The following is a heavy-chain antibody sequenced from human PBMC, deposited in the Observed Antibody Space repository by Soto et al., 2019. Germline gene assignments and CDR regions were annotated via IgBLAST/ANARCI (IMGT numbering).Heavy chain of an antibody. Sequence: QVQLVQSGAELKKPGSSVKISCRASGDTFSTYTISWVRQAPGQGLDWMGRIIPILDVANYAPKFQGRVTMPADRSTSTAHMELSSLTSEDTAVYYCAGNRHGDGDYFDNWFDPWGQGTLVTVSS. CDR3: AGNRHGDGDYFDNWFDP. CDR2: IIPILDVA. J-gene: IGHJ5*02. D-gene: IGHD4-17*01. CDR1: GDTFSTYT. V-gene: IGHV1-69*02.